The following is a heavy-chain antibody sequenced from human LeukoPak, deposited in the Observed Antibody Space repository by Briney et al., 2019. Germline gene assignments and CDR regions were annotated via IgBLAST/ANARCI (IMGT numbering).Heavy chain of an antibody. CDR1: GYSISSGYY. CDR2: IYHSGST. CDR3: ARGGLLRFLEWLPEN. V-gene: IGHV4-38-2*02. J-gene: IGHJ4*02. D-gene: IGHD3-3*01. Sequence: SETLSLTCTVSGYSISSGYYWGWIRQPPGKGLEWIGSIYHSGSTYYNPSLKSRVTISVDTSKNQFSLKLSSVTAADTAVYYCARGGLLRFLEWLPENWGQGTLVTVSS.